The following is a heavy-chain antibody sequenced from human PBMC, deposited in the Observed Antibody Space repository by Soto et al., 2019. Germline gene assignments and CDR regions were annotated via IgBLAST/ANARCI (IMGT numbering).Heavy chain of an antibody. V-gene: IGHV1-8*01. CDR1: GYTFTSYD. CDR3: AMKDSSGYYYHWFDP. Sequence: GASVKVSCKASGYTFTSYDISWVRQATGQGLEWMGWMNPNSGNTGYAQKFQGRVTMTRNTSISTAYMELSSLRSEDTAVYYCAMKDSSGYYYHWFDPWGQGTLVTVSS. CDR2: MNPNSGNT. J-gene: IGHJ5*02. D-gene: IGHD3-22*01.